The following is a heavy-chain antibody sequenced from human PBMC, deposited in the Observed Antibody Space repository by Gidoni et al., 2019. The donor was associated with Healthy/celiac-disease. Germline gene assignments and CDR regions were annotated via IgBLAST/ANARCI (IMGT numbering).Heavy chain of an antibody. CDR1: GFTVRSNY. CDR2: IYSGGST. CDR3: ARARPTQIAKSYYMDV. D-gene: IGHD4-4*01. Sequence: EVQWVEAGGGWVQPGGSRRRSGAASGFTVRSNYMSWGRPAPGKGLEWVSFIYSGGSTYYADSVKGRFTISSDNSKNTLYLQMNSLRAEDTAVYYCARARPTQIAKSYYMDVWGKGTTVTVSS. J-gene: IGHJ6*03. V-gene: IGHV3-66*01.